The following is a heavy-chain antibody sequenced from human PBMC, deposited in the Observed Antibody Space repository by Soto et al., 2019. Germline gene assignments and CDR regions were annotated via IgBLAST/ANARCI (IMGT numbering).Heavy chain of an antibody. J-gene: IGHJ5*02. CDR2: INGANADT. V-gene: IGHV1-3*01. CDR3: ARGDVWGSFRFAP. D-gene: IGHD3-16*02. CDR1: GYSFTSHA. Sequence: ASVKVSCKTSGYSFTSHAIHWVRQAPGQRLEWMGLINGANADTRYSQNFQGRVRITRDISATTVYMELRSLRPEDTALYFCARGDVWGSFRFAPWGRETRVPVSS.